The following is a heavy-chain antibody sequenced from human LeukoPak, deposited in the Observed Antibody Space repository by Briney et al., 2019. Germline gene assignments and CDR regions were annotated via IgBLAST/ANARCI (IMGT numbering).Heavy chain of an antibody. J-gene: IGHJ3*02. CDR2: IWYGGSNK. V-gene: IGHV3-30*02. D-gene: IGHD6-6*01. Sequence: GGSLRLSCAASGFTFSSYGMHWVRQAPGKGLEWVAVIWYGGSNKYYADSVKGRFTISRDNSKNTLYLQMNSLRAEDTAVYYCAKDRRPSIAARGYAFDIWGQGTMVTVSS. CDR3: AKDRRPSIAARGYAFDI. CDR1: GFTFSSYG.